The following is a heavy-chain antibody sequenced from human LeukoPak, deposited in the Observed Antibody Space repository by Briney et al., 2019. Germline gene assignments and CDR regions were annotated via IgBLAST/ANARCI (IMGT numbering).Heavy chain of an antibody. CDR1: GGSISSYY. Sequence: SETLSLTCTVSGGSISSYYWSWIRQPPGKGLEWIGEINHSGSTNYNPSLKSRVTMSVDTSKNQFSLKLSSVTAADTAVYYCARGNRFLEWLILRSRFDPWGQGTLVTVSS. V-gene: IGHV4-34*01. CDR2: INHSGST. CDR3: ARGNRFLEWLILRSRFDP. J-gene: IGHJ5*02. D-gene: IGHD3-3*01.